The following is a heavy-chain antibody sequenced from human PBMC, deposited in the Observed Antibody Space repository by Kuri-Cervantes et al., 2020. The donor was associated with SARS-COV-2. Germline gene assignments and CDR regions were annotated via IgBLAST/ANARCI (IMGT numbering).Heavy chain of an antibody. V-gene: IGHV4-39*01. CDR1: GGSIRAYNYY. Sequence: SETLSLTCTVSGGSIRAYNYYWGWIRQPPGKGLEWIGNIYYDGRAYYNPSLESRVTISVDTSKVYLNMNSVTAADTAVYFCANYERGIGWTDYWGQGTLVTVSS. CDR2: IYYDGRA. CDR3: ANYERGIGWTDY. J-gene: IGHJ4*02. D-gene: IGHD6-19*01.